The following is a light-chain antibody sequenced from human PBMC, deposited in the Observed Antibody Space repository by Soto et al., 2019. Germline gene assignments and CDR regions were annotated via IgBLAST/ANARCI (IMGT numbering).Light chain of an antibody. Sequence: QSALTQPASVSGSPGQSITISCTGTSSDVGGYNLVSWYQQHPGKAPKLMIYEGSKRPSGVSNRCSGSKSGNTASLTISGLQAEDEADDYCCSYASSSSHVVFGGGTKLTVL. CDR1: SSDVGGYNL. J-gene: IGLJ2*01. V-gene: IGLV2-23*01. CDR2: EGS. CDR3: CSYASSSSHVV.